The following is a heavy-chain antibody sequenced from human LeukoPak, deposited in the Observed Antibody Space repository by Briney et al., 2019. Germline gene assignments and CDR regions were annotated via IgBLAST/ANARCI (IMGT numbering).Heavy chain of an antibody. V-gene: IGHV5-51*01. J-gene: IGHJ5*02. Sequence: GESLKISCKGSGYTFTDYWIAWVRQMPGQGLEWMGLIYPGDSDTRYSPSFQGQVTISADKSTTTAYLQWSSLKASDTAMYFCARLADTTSWGQGTLVTVSS. CDR1: GYTFTDYW. D-gene: IGHD1-26*01. CDR2: IYPGDSDT. CDR3: ARLADTTS.